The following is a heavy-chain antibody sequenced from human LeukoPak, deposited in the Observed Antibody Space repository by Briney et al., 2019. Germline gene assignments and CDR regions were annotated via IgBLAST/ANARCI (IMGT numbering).Heavy chain of an antibody. CDR3: ARDPPHAGWTGDPRFDY. CDR1: GHTFTSYG. CDR2: ISAYNGNT. Sequence: GASVKVSCKASGHTFTSYGISWVRQAPGQGLEWMGWISAYNGNTNYAQKLQGRVTMTTDTSTSTAYMELRSLRSDDTAVYYCARDPPHAGWTGDPRFDYWGQGTLVTVSS. V-gene: IGHV1-18*01. D-gene: IGHD3/OR15-3a*01. J-gene: IGHJ4*02.